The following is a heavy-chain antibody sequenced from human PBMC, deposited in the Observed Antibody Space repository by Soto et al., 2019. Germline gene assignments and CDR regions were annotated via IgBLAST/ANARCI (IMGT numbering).Heavy chain of an antibody. J-gene: IGHJ6*02. CDR1: GGSISSSSYY. CDR3: PRTDSSGYRYYYYGMDV. V-gene: IGHV4-39*01. Sequence: PSETLSLTCTVSGGSISSSSYYWGWIRQPPGKGLDLIGSIYYSGSPYYNPSLKSRVTISLDTSKNQFSLKLSSVTAADTAGYYCPRTDSSGYRYYYYGMDVWGQATTVT. CDR2: IYYSGSP. D-gene: IGHD3-22*01.